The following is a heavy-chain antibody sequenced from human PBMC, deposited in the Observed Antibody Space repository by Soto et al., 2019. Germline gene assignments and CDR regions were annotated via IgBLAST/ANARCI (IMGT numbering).Heavy chain of an antibody. CDR3: ARDRSVVVVAATVYYFDY. Sequence: GASVKVSCKASGYTFTSYGISWVRQAPGQGLEWMGWISAYNGNTNYAQKLQGRVTMTTDTSTSTAYMELRSLRSDDTAVCYCARDRSVVVVAATVYYFDYWGQGTLVTVS. CDR1: GYTFTSYG. J-gene: IGHJ4*02. V-gene: IGHV1-18*01. CDR2: ISAYNGNT. D-gene: IGHD2-15*01.